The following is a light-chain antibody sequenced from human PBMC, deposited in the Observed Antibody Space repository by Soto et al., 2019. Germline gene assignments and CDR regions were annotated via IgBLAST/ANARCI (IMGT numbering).Light chain of an antibody. Sequence: QSALTQPASVSGSPGQSITISCTGTSSDVGGYNYVSWYQQHPGKAPKLMIYDVSNRPSGVSNRSSGSKSGNTASLTISGLQAEDEADYYCSSYTSSSTLFYVFGTGTKVTVL. CDR2: DVS. J-gene: IGLJ1*01. V-gene: IGLV2-14*01. CDR3: SSYTSSSTLFYV. CDR1: SSDVGGYNY.